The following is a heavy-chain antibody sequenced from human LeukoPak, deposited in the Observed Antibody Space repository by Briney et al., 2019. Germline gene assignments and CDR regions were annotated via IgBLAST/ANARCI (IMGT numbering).Heavy chain of an antibody. J-gene: IGHJ3*02. CDR2: IYTSGST. CDR1: GGSISSYY. Sequence: SETLSLTCTVSGGSISSYYWSWIRQPAGKGLEWIGRIYTSGSTNYNPSLKSRVTMSVDTSKNQFSLNLRSVTAADTAVYYCARGDITMVRAPLPGAFDIWGQGTMVTVSS. V-gene: IGHV4-4*07. D-gene: IGHD3-10*01. CDR3: ARGDITMVRAPLPGAFDI.